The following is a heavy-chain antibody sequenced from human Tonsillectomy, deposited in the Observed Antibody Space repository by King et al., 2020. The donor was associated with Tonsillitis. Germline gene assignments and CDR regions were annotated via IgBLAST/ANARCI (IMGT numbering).Heavy chain of an antibody. CDR1: GFTFSSYG. V-gene: IGHV3-30*02. J-gene: IGHJ4*02. Sequence: VQLVESGGGVVQPGGSLRLSCAASGFTFSSYGMHWVRQAPGKGLEWVAFIRYDGSNKYYADSVKGRFTISRDNSKNTLYLQMNSLRAEDTAVYYCAIMLGEDSGDSFDYWGEGTLVTVSS. CDR2: IRYDGSNK. D-gene: IGHD6-19*01. CDR3: AIMLGEDSGDSFDY.